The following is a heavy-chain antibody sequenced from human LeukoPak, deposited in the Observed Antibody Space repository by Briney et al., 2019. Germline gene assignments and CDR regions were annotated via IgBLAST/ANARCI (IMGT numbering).Heavy chain of an antibody. CDR3: ARGQYYYDSSGYYRFDY. V-gene: IGHV4-4*07. D-gene: IGHD3-22*01. Sequence: SETPSLTCTVSGGSISSYYWSWIRQPAGKGLEWIGRIYTSGSTNYNPSLKSRVTMLVDTSKNQFSLKLSSVTAADTAVYYCARGQYYYDSSGYYRFDYWGQGTLVTVSS. CDR2: IYTSGST. CDR1: GGSISSYY. J-gene: IGHJ4*02.